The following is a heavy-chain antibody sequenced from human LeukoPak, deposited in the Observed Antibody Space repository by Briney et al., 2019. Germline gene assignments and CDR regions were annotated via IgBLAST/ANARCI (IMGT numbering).Heavy chain of an antibody. J-gene: IGHJ4*02. V-gene: IGHV3-53*01. CDR1: GFTVSSSY. CDR2: IYSGGST. CDR3: ARDSTVRWSY. Sequence: PGGSLRLSCAASGFTVSSSYMSWIRQAPGKGLEWVSIIYSGGSTYYADSVKDRFTISRDNSKNTLYLQMNSLRAEDTAVYYCARDSTVRWSYWGQGTLVTVS. D-gene: IGHD3-3*01.